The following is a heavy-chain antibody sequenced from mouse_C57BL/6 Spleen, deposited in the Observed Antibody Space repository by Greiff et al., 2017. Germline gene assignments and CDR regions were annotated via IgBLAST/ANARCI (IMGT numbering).Heavy chain of an antibody. V-gene: IGHV2-9-1*01. Sequence: QVHVKQSGPGLVAPSQSLSITCTVSGFSLTSYAISWVRQPPGTGLEWLGVIWTGGGTNYNSAHKSRLSISKDNSKSQVFLKMNSLQTDDTARYYCASMAYYSNPEVYYYAMDYWGQGTSVTVSS. D-gene: IGHD2-5*01. CDR1: GFSLTSYA. CDR3: ASMAYYSNPEVYYYAMDY. J-gene: IGHJ4*01. CDR2: IWTGGGT.